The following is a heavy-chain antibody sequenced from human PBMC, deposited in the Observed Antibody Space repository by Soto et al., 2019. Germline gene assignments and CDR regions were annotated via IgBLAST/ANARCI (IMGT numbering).Heavy chain of an antibody. J-gene: IGHJ5*01. CDR1: GGSFSGHS. CDR3: STRAHDTNGYYRFDP. D-gene: IGHD3-22*01. V-gene: IGHV4-34*01. CDR2: INHSGRV. Sequence: SETLSLTCAVYGGSFSGHSWTWIRQSPGKGLEWIGDINHSGRVNYSPSLKSRVTISLDTSKNQFSLTLSAVTAADTAMYYCSTRAHDTNGYYRFDPWGQGTLVTVSS.